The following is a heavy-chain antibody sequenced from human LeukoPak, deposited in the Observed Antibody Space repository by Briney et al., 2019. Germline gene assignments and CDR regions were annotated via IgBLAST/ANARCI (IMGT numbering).Heavy chain of an antibody. CDR3: ARDNYYGSGSYPY. D-gene: IGHD3-10*01. V-gene: IGHV4-61*01. J-gene: IGHJ4*02. CDR2: IYYSGST. CDR1: GGSVSSGRYY. Sequence: ASETLSLTCTVSGGSVSSGRYYWSWIRQPPGKGLEWIGYIYYSGSTNYNPSLKSRVTISVDTSKNQLSLKLSSVTAADTAVYYCARDNYYGSGSYPYWGQGTLVTVSS.